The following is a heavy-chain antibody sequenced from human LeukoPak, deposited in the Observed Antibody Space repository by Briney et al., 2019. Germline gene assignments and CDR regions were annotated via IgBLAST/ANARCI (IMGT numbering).Heavy chain of an antibody. CDR3: VRLASGLIDY. CDR2: IHYSGST. CDR1: GGSIDNSHYY. D-gene: IGHD6-19*01. Sequence: SETLSLTCTVSGGSIDNSHYYWGWIRQPPGEGLEWIGSIHYSGSTHYNPSLKSRVTISVDTSKNQCSLKLSSVADSDTAVYYCVRLASGLIDYWGQGTLVTVSS. V-gene: IGHV4-39*01. J-gene: IGHJ4*02.